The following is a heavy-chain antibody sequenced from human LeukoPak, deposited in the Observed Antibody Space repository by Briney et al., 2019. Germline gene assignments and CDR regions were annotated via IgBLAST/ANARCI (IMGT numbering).Heavy chain of an antibody. Sequence: SETLSLTCTVSGGHINTYYWSWIRQAPGKGLEWIGYIYYSGSTKYNPSLKSRVTISVDTSKNQFSLKLSSVTAADTAVYFCARGITDSIWYLDYWGQGTLVTVSS. CDR3: ARGITDSIWYLDY. J-gene: IGHJ4*02. D-gene: IGHD3-22*01. CDR2: IYYSGST. V-gene: IGHV4-59*01. CDR1: GGHINTYY.